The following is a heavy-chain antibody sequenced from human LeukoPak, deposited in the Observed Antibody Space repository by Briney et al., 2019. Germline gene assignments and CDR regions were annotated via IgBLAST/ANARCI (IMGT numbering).Heavy chain of an antibody. D-gene: IGHD3-10*01. CDR2: INPNSGCT. J-gene: IGHJ4*02. Sequence: ASVKVSCKASGYTFTGYYMHWVRQAPGQGLDWMGWINPNSGCTNYAQKFQGRVTMTRDTSISTAYMELSRLRSDDTAVYYCARDRGLWFGESGADGVDYWGQGTLVTVSS. CDR3: ARDRGLWFGESGADGVDY. V-gene: IGHV1-2*02. CDR1: GYTFTGYY.